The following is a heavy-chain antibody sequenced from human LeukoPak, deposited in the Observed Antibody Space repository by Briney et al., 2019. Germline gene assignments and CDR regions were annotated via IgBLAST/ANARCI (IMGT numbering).Heavy chain of an antibody. CDR3: ARVPDRRFGDDHLGDY. Sequence: TSETLSLTCTVSGGSISSSSYYWGWIRQPPGKGLEWIGSIYYSGSTNYNPSLKSRVTISVDTSKNQFSLKLSSVTAADTAVYYCARVPDRRFGDDHLGDYWGQGTLVTVSS. V-gene: IGHV4-39*07. J-gene: IGHJ4*02. CDR2: IYYSGST. CDR1: GGSISSSSYY. D-gene: IGHD3-10*01.